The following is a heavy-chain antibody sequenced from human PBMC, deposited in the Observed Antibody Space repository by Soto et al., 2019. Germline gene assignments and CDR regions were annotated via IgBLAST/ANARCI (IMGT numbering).Heavy chain of an antibody. Sequence: PGGSLRLSCEGSGFSFSTYALHWVRQAPGKGLEWVAVISYDGSNKYYADSVKGRFTISRDNSKNMLYLQINSLRAEDTALFYCARQYSSYFDYWGQGTLVTVSS. D-gene: IGHD4-4*01. CDR2: ISYDGSNK. V-gene: IGHV3-30-3*01. J-gene: IGHJ4*02. CDR1: GFSFSTYA. CDR3: ARQYSSYFDY.